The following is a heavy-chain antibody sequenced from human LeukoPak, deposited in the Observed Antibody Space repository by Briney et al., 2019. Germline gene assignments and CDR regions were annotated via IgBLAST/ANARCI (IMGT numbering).Heavy chain of an antibody. J-gene: IGHJ4*02. CDR3: ARQRRACSGGTGYFDY. CDR1: GDSVSSRSFY. V-gene: IGHV4-39*01. D-gene: IGHD2-15*01. Sequence: PSETLSLTCTVSGDSVSSRSFYWGWIRQPPGNGLEWVGSLSYSRSPYYNPSLKSRVTISVDTSKNQFSLKLTSVTAADTAVYYCARQRRACSGGTGYFDYWGQGTLVTVSS. CDR2: LSYSRSP.